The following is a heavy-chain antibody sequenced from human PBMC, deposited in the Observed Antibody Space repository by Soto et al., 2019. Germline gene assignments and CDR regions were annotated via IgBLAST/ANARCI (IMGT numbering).Heavy chain of an antibody. J-gene: IGHJ6*03. D-gene: IGHD2-8*01. CDR1: GGSFSGYY. V-gene: IGHV4-34*01. Sequence: SETLSLTCAVYGGSFSGYYWSWIRQPPGKGLEWIGGINHSGSTNYNPSLKSRVTISVDTSKNQFSLKLSSVTAADTAVYYCARSPQFCTNGVCYLYYMDVWGTGTTVNLFS. CDR3: ARSPQFCTNGVCYLYYMDV. CDR2: INHSGST.